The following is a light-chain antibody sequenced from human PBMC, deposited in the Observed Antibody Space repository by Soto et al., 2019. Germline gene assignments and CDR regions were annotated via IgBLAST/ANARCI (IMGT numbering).Light chain of an antibody. Sequence: EIAMTQSPATLSVSPGEIVNLSSRASQSVASNLAWYQQRPGQAPSLIIFGASTRAPGIPGRFSGSGSGTDFTLTISSLQSEDVAVYHCQHYNNWPITFGQGTRLEIK. CDR2: GAS. CDR1: QSVASN. V-gene: IGKV3-15*01. CDR3: QHYNNWPIT. J-gene: IGKJ5*01.